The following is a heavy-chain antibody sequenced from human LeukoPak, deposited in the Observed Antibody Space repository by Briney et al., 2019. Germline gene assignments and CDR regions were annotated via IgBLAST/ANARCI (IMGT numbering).Heavy chain of an antibody. CDR1: GGSISSGGYY. CDR2: IYYSGST. J-gene: IGHJ6*02. Sequence: SQTLSLTCTVSGGSISSGGYYWSWIRQHPGKGLEWIGYIYYSGSTYYNPSLKSRVTISVDTSKNQFSLKLSSVTAADTAVYYCARGLQELGYCSGGSCYYYYYGMDVWGQGTTVTVSS. V-gene: IGHV4-31*03. D-gene: IGHD2-15*01. CDR3: ARGLQELGYCSGGSCYYYYYGMDV.